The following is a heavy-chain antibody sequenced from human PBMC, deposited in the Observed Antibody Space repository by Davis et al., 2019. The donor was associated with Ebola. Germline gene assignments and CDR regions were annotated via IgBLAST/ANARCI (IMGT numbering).Heavy chain of an antibody. CDR3: ARATVTPYYYYYGMDV. Sequence: GESLKISCAASGFTFSSYWMHWVRQAPGKGLEWVSSISSSSSYIYYADSVKGRFTISRDNAKNSLYLQMNSLRAEDTAVYYCARATVTPYYYYYGMDVWGQGTTVTVSS. J-gene: IGHJ6*02. D-gene: IGHD4-11*01. CDR1: GFTFSSYW. CDR2: ISSSSSYI. V-gene: IGHV3-21*04.